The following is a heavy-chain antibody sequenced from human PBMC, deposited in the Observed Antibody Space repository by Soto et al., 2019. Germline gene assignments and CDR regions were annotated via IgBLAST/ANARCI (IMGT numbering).Heavy chain of an antibody. Sequence: EVQLVETGGGLIQPGGSLRLSCAAFGFTVSSNYMSWVRQAPGKGLEWVSVIYSGGSTYYADSVKGRFTISRDNSKNTLYLQMNSLRAEDTAVYYCARDKIAVADYYYYGMDVWGQGTTVTVSS. CDR2: IYSGGST. V-gene: IGHV3-53*02. CDR1: GFTVSSNY. J-gene: IGHJ6*02. D-gene: IGHD6-19*01. CDR3: ARDKIAVADYYYYGMDV.